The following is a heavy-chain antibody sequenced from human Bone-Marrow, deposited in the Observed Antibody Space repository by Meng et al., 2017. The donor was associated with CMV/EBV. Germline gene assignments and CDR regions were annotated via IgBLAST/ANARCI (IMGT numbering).Heavy chain of an antibody. J-gene: IGHJ4*02. CDR3: ASHPRQRAPYDY. V-gene: IGHV1-69*02. D-gene: IGHD6-25*01. Sequence: SVKVSCKASGGTFSSYTINWVRQAPGQGLEWMGRIIPILGIANYAQKFQGRVTITADTSTSTAYMELNSLRSEDTAVYYCASHPRQRAPYDYWGQGPLVTVSS. CDR2: IIPILGIA. CDR1: GGTFSSYT.